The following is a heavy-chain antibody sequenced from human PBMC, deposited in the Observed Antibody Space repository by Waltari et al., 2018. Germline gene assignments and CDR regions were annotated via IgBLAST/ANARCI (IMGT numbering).Heavy chain of an antibody. CDR2: IYYSGST. CDR1: GGSISSSSYY. D-gene: IGHD6-13*01. Sequence: QLQLQESGPGLVKPSETLSLTCTVSGGSISSSSYYWGWIRQPPGKGLEWIGSIYYSGSTYYNPSFKSRVTISVDTSKNQFSLKLSSVTAADTAVYYCARDSSSAGVDYWGQGTLVTVSS. CDR3: ARDSSSAGVDY. V-gene: IGHV4-39*07. J-gene: IGHJ4*02.